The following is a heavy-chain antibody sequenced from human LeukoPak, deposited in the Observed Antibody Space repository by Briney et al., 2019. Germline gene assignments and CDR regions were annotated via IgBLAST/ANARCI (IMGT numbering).Heavy chain of an antibody. J-gene: IGHJ4*02. CDR2: IRHDETNS. CDR3: AKEYTPSSPLGELDS. Sequence: PGGSLRLSCAVSGFNLNSYAMHWVRQAPAKGLKWVAVIRHDETNSFYAGSVQGRFTISRDTSKKLLYLQMNSLRVEDTAVYYCAKEYTPSSPLGELDSWGQGTLVTVSS. CDR1: GFNLNSYA. V-gene: IGHV3-30*02. D-gene: IGHD6-6*01.